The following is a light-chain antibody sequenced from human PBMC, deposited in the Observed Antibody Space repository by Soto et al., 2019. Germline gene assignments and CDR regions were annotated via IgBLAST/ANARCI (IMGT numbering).Light chain of an antibody. CDR3: HQYGSSRRT. V-gene: IGKV3-20*01. CDR2: DVS. CDR1: QSVSSNY. J-gene: IGKJ1*01. Sequence: DIVLTQSPGTLSLSPGEKATLSCRPSQSVSSNYLAWFQQKPGQAPRLLIYDVSTSAAGIPDRFSGSRSGTDFTLTTSGLEPEDFAVYYCHQYGSSRRTFGQGTKVYIK.